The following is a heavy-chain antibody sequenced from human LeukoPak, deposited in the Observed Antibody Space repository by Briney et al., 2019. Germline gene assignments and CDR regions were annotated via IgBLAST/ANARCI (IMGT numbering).Heavy chain of an antibody. J-gene: IGHJ6*02. CDR3: ARKDGGRDGMDV. V-gene: IGHV1-2*02. Sequence: RASVKVSCRASGYTFTDYYMHWVRQAPGQGLEWVGWLNPNTLVTSYAQHFQGRVSMTWDTSISTGYMALNSLTSDDTAVYYCARKDGGRDGMDVWGQGTTVTVSS. CDR2: LNPNTLVT. CDR1: GYTFTDYY. D-gene: IGHD4-23*01.